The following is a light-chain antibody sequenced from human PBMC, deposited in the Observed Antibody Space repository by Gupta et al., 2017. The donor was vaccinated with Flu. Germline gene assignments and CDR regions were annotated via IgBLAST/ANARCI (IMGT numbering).Light chain of an antibody. V-gene: IGLV3-10*01. J-gene: IGLJ3*02. Sequence: GDEYQREFAYWHQPKSGQAPMMVIYEDKNPRSAIPERCSGPGSGTTATLTISGAHVEDEADYYCYTIGPSDVHRGVFGGGTKLTVL. CDR1: EYQREF. CDR3: YTIGPSDVHRGV. CDR2: EDK.